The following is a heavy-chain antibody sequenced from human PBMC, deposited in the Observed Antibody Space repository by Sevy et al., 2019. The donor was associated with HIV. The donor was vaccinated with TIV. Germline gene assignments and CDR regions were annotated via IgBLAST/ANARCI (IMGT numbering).Heavy chain of an antibody. CDR3: AKDKAGSSGWYGDY. J-gene: IGHJ4*02. Sequence: GGSLRLSCAASGFTFSSYTMSWVRQAPGKGLEWVSDISGNSVKTHYADSVKGRFTISRDNSKNTMYLQMNSLRAEDTALYYWAKDKAGSSGWYGDYWGQGTLVTVSS. CDR1: GFTFSSYT. D-gene: IGHD6-19*01. CDR2: ISGNSVKT. V-gene: IGHV3-23*01.